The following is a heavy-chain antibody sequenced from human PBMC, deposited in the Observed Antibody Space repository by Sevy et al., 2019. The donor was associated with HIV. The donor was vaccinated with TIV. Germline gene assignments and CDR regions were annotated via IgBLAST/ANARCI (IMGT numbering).Heavy chain of an antibody. CDR2: ISSSGSTI. CDR1: GFTFSDYY. CDR3: ARDNAVEVNFDY. J-gene: IGHJ4*02. V-gene: IGHV3-11*01. D-gene: IGHD2-21*01. Sequence: GGSLRLSCAASGFTFSDYYMSWIRQAPGKGLEWVSYISSSGSTIYYAHSVKGRFTISRDNAKNSLYLQMNSLRAEDTAVYYCARDNAVEVNFDYWGQGTLVTVSS.